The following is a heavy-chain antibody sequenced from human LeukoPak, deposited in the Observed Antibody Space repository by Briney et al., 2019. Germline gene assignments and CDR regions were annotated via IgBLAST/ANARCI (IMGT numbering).Heavy chain of an antibody. Sequence: GRSLRLSCAASGFTFSSYSMNWVRQAPGKGLEWVSSITSSSSYIYYADSVRGRFTISRDNAKNSLYLQINSLRAEDTAVYYCARDPYSGSYVDYYYYYYMDVWGKGTTVTISS. CDR2: ITSSSSYI. CDR3: ARDPYSGSYVDYYYYYYMDV. CDR1: GFTFSSYS. D-gene: IGHD1-26*01. J-gene: IGHJ6*03. V-gene: IGHV3-21*01.